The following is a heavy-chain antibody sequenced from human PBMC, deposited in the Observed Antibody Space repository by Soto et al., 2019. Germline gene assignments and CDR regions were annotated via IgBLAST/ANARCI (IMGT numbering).Heavy chain of an antibody. Sequence: QVQLVQSGAEVKKPGSSLKVSCKASGGTFSSYAISWVRQAPGQGLEWMGGIIPIFGTASYAQKFQGRVTITADESTSTAYMELSSLRSEDTAVYYCARAPRGPPAERWPYYFDYWGQGTLVTVSS. J-gene: IGHJ4*02. V-gene: IGHV1-69*01. CDR3: ARAPRGPPAERWPYYFDY. CDR2: IIPIFGTA. CDR1: GGTFSSYA.